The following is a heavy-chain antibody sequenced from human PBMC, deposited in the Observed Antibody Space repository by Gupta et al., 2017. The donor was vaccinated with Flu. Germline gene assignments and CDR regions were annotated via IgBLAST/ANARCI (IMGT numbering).Heavy chain of an antibody. D-gene: IGHD3-3*01. CDR1: YC. Sequence: YCMHWVRQAPDKGLGWVAVISYDGSNNYYEDAVKGRFTISRDNSKNTQYLQMNSLRAEETAVYYCAKEPHDCGSGLGFDPWGQGTLVTVSS. CDR2: ISYDGSNN. V-gene: IGHV3-30*18. J-gene: IGHJ5*02. CDR3: AKEPHDCGSGLGFDP.